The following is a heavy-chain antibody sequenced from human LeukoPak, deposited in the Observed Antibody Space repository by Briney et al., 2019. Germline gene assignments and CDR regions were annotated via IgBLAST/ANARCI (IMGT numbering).Heavy chain of an antibody. CDR3: ARASGIAVSPFDY. D-gene: IGHD6-19*01. CDR1: GGSISSGGYY. CDR2: IYYSGST. J-gene: IGHJ4*02. V-gene: IGHV4-31*03. Sequence: NPSETLSLTCTVSGGSISSGGYYWSWIRQHPGKGLEWIGCIYYSGSTYYNPSLKSRVTILVDTSKNQFSLKLSSVTAADTAVYYCARASGIAVSPFDYWGQGTLVTVSS.